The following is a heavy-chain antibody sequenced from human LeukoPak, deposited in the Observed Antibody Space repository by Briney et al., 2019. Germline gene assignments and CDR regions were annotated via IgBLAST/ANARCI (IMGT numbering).Heavy chain of an antibody. CDR2: IYTSGST. Sequence: PSQTLSLTCTVSGGSISSGSYYWSWIRQPAGKGLEWIGHIYTSGSTNYNPSLKSRVTISIDTSKNQFSLKLSSVTAADTAVYYCATSRKGGGYWYFDLWGRGTLVTVSS. V-gene: IGHV4-61*09. CDR1: GGSISSGSYY. J-gene: IGHJ2*01. D-gene: IGHD4-23*01. CDR3: ATSRKGGGYWYFDL.